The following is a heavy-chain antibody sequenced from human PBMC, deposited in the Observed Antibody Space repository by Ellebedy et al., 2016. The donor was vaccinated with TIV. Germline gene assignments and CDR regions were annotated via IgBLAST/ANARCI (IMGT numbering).Heavy chain of an antibody. V-gene: IGHV4-4*07. Sequence: SETLSLXXTVSNASAASFSSYYWSWIRQPAGKGLEWMGRIFMSGTTTYNPSLQSRLTMSIDTSKTQFSLTLHSVTAADVAVYFCARLKQSRDRSHWYFDLWGRGTLVTVSS. CDR3: ARLKQSRDRSHWYFDL. CDR2: IFMSGTT. D-gene: IGHD1-14*01. J-gene: IGHJ2*01. CDR1: NASAASFSSYY.